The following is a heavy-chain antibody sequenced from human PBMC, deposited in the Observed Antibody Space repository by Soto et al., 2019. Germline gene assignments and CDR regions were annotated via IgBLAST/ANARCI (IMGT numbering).Heavy chain of an antibody. CDR1: GGSISSYY. J-gene: IGHJ5*02. CDR3: ARYNIAIRGFDP. V-gene: IGHV4-4*07. D-gene: IGHD1-20*01. Sequence: SETLSLTCTVSGGSISSYYWSWIRQPAGKGLEWIGRIYTSGSTNYNPSLKSRVTMSVDTSKNQFSLNLTSVTAADTAVYYCARYNIAIRGFDPWGQGTLVTVSS. CDR2: IYTSGST.